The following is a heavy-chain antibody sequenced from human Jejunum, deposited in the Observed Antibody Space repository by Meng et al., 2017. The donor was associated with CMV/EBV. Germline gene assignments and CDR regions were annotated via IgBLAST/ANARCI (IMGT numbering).Heavy chain of an antibody. D-gene: IGHD1-14*01. J-gene: IGHJ6*02. Sequence: SLTCTVSGSSISSYYWSWIRQPPGKGLEWIGYIYYSGSTNYNPSLKSRVTISVDTSKNQFSLKLSSVTAADTAVYYCARNPGMDVWGQGTTVTVSS. CDR3: ARNPGMDV. CDR2: IYYSGST. V-gene: IGHV4-59*01. CDR1: GSSISSYY.